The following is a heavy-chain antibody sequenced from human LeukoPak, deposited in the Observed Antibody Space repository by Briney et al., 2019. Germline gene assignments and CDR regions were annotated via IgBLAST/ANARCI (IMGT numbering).Heavy chain of an antibody. J-gene: IGHJ4*02. V-gene: IGHV4-4*07. D-gene: IGHD1-26*01. CDR3: ARGLYWELLPAY. CDR1: GGSISTYY. CDR2: ISTSGSP. Sequence: SETLSLTCTVSGGSISTYYWSWIRQPAGRGLEWIGRISTSGSPNYNPSLKSRVTISVDTSKNQFSLKLSSVTAADTAVYYCARGLYWELLPAYWGQGTLVTVSS.